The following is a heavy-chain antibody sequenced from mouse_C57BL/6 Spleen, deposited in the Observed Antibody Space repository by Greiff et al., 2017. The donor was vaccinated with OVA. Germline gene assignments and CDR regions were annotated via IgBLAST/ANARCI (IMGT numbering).Heavy chain of an antibody. D-gene: IGHD1-1*01. CDR3: AREKITTVVATDWYFDV. Sequence: QVQLKESGAELARPGASVKLSCKASGYTFTSYGISWVKQRTGQGLEWIGEIYPRSGNTYYNEKFKGKATLTADKSSSTAYMELRSLTSEDSAVYFCAREKITTVVATDWYFDVWGTGTTVTVSS. CDR1: GYTFTSYG. V-gene: IGHV1-81*01. CDR2: IYPRSGNT. J-gene: IGHJ1*03.